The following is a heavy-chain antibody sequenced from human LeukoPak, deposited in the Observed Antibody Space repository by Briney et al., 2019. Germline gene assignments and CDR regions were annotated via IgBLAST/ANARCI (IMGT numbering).Heavy chain of an antibody. D-gene: IGHD4-17*01. CDR2: ISAYNGNT. Sequence: ASVKVSCKASGYTFTSYGISWVRQAPGQGLEWMGWISAYNGNTNYAQKLQGRVTMTTDTSTSTAYMELRSLRSDDTAVYYCARDIDGYGDHGDYGEADYWGQGTLVTVSS. J-gene: IGHJ4*02. CDR3: ARDIDGYGDHGDYGEADY. CDR1: GYTFTSYG. V-gene: IGHV1-18*01.